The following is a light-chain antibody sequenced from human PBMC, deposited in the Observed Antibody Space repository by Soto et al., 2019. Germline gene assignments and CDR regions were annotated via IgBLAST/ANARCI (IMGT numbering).Light chain of an antibody. Sequence: EIGMTQSPATLPMSQGEGPTLSSRASQSVSSNLAWYQHKPGQAPSLLTYGASTRATGIPPRFSGSGSWAEINLPIRILAAGDFAVYSCQQYNNWQFTFGPGTKVAIK. V-gene: IGKV3D-15*01. CDR3: QQYNNWQFT. CDR1: QSVSSN. J-gene: IGKJ3*01. CDR2: GAS.